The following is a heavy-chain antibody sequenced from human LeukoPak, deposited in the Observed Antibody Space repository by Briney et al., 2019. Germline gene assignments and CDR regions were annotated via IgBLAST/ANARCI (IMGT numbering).Heavy chain of an antibody. J-gene: IGHJ4*02. D-gene: IGHD4-17*01. CDR1: GGTFSSYA. Sequence: GSSVKVSCKASGGTFSSYAISWVRQAPGQGLEWMGRIIPILGIANYAQKFQGRVTITADKSTSTAYMELSSLRSEDTAVYYCARDDYGDNRGYYFDYWGQGSLVTVSS. V-gene: IGHV1-69*04. CDR2: IIPILGIA. CDR3: ARDDYGDNRGYYFDY.